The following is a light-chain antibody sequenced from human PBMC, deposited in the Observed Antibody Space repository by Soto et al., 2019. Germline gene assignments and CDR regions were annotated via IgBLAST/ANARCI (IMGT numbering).Light chain of an antibody. V-gene: IGKV1-5*01. Sequence: DIQMTQSPSTLSASVGDRVTITCRASQSISSWLAWYQQKPGKAPKVLIYDASSLESGVPSRFSGSGSGTGFSLTISSLQPDDFATYYCQQYNHYWTFGQGTKVDI. CDR1: QSISSW. CDR3: QQYNHYWT. J-gene: IGKJ1*01. CDR2: DAS.